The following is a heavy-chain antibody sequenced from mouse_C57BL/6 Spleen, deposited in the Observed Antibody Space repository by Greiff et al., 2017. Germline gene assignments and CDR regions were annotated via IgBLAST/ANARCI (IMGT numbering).Heavy chain of an antibody. J-gene: IGHJ2*01. D-gene: IGHD1-1*01. CDR3: AREDYYGSSDGGNYFDY. CDR2: ISYDGSN. V-gene: IGHV3-6*01. Sequence: EVKVEESGPGLVKPSQSLSLTCSVTGYSITSGYYWNWIRQFPGNKLEWMGYISYDGSNNYNPSLKNRISITRATSKNQFFLKLNSVTTEDTAPYYWAREDYYGSSDGGNYFDYWGQGTTLTVSS. CDR1: GYSITSGYY.